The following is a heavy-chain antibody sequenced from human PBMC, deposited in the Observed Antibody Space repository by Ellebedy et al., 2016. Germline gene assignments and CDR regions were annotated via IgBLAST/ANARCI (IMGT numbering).Heavy chain of an antibody. V-gene: IGHV4-39*01. CDR1: GGSISSSQYY. CDR3: ASFFGDSRIDN. D-gene: IGHD4-17*01. J-gene: IGHJ4*02. Sequence: SETLSLTCTVSGGSISSSQYYWAWIRQPPGKGLECIGSFYYSGTTHYNPPLKSRATISGDTSKNQVSLNLSSVSAAATAVYYCASFFGDSRIDNWGQGTLVSVSS. CDR2: FYYSGTT.